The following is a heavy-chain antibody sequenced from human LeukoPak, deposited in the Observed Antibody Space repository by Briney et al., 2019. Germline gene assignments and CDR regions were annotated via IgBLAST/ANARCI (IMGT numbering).Heavy chain of an antibody. CDR3: AKARPTVTTGLIDY. Sequence: GGSLRLSCAASGFTFSSYSMNWVRQAPGKGVEWVSAISGSGGSTYYADSVKGRFTISRDNSKNTLYLQMNSLRAEDTAIYYCAKARPTVTTGLIDYWGQGTLVTVSS. D-gene: IGHD4-11*01. J-gene: IGHJ4*02. CDR2: ISGSGGST. CDR1: GFTFSSYS. V-gene: IGHV3-23*01.